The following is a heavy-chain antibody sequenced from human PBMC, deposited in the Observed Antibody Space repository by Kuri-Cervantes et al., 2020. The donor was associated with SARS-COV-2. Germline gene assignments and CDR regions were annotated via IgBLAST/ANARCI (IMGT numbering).Heavy chain of an antibody. J-gene: IGHJ4*02. Sequence: GESLKISCAASGFTFSSYWMSWVRQAPGKGLEWVSFISNSGNSIYYGVSLHSRFSISRDNAQSTVSLQMNSLRGEDTAVYYCARDRLPEPDTKSQWGFDYWGPGILVTVSS. CDR1: GFTFSSYW. CDR2: ISNSGNSI. CDR3: ARDRLPEPDTKSQWGFDY. D-gene: IGHD1-26*01. V-gene: IGHV3-21*06.